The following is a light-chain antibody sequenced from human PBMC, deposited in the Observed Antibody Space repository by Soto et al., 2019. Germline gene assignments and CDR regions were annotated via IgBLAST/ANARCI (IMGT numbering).Light chain of an antibody. CDR2: EVY. V-gene: IGLV2-23*02. J-gene: IGLJ3*02. Sequence: QSVLTQPASVSGSPGQSITFSYTGSSDDIGSFNLVSWYQQYPGKAPKLILYEVYKRPLGVSDRFSGSKSGSTASLTISGLQAEDEADYHCCSYAGSRWMFGGGTKLTVL. CDR3: CSYAGSRWM. CDR1: SDDIGSFNL.